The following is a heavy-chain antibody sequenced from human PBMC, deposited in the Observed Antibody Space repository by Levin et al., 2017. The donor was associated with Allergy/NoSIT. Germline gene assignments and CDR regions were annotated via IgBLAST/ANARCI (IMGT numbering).Heavy chain of an antibody. D-gene: IGHD1-26*01. CDR3: ASSKFKWELAYYYYGMDV. J-gene: IGHJ6*02. CDR2: IYYSGST. CDR1: GGSISSYY. Sequence: PSETLSLTCTVSGGSISSYYWSWIRQPPGKGLEWIGYIYYSGSTNYNPSLKSRVTISVDTSKNQFSLKLSSVTAADTAVYYCASSKFKWELAYYYYGMDVWGQGTTVTVSS. V-gene: IGHV4-59*01.